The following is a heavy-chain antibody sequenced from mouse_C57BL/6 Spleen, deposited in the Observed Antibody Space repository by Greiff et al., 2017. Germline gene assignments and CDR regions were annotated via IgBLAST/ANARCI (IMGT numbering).Heavy chain of an antibody. V-gene: IGHV1-74*01. Sequence: QVQLKESGAELVKPGASVKVSCKASGYTFTSYWMHWVKQRPGQGLEWIGRIHPSDSDTNYNQKFKGKATLTVDKSSSTAYMQLSSLTSEDSAVYYCATLRSGLLYWGQGTTLTVSS. CDR3: ATLRSGLLY. D-gene: IGHD3-2*02. J-gene: IGHJ2*01. CDR2: IHPSDSDT. CDR1: GYTFTSYW.